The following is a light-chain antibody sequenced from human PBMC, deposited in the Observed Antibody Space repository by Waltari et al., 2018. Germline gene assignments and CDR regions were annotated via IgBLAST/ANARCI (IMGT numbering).Light chain of an antibody. J-gene: IGLJ7*01. Sequence: QSALTQPPSASGSPGQSITISCTGTSSDVGGYDYVSWYQQHPGKAPKLMIYEVSKRPPGVPDRCPGSKSGNPASLTVSGLQAEDEADYYCSSYAGSNNAVFGGGTHLTVL. V-gene: IGLV2-8*01. CDR1: SSDVGGYDY. CDR2: EVS. CDR3: SSYAGSNNAV.